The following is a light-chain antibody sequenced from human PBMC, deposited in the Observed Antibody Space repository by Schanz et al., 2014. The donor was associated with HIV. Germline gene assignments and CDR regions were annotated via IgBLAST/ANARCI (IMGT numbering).Light chain of an antibody. Sequence: QSVLTQPASVSGSPGQSITISCTGTSGDIGVYNFVSWYQQHPGKAPKIIIYDVSNRPSGVSNRFSGSKSGNTASLTISGLRAEDEADYYCSSYTMSSTWVFGGGTRLTVL. J-gene: IGLJ3*02. V-gene: IGLV2-14*01. CDR3: SSYTMSSTWV. CDR1: SGDIGVYNF. CDR2: DVS.